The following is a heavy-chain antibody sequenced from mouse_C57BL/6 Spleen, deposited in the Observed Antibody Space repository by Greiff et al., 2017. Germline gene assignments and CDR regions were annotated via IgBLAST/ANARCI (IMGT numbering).Heavy chain of an antibody. J-gene: IGHJ3*01. CDR2: IDPSDSYT. D-gene: IGHD4-1*01. Sequence: VQLQQPGAELVKPGASVKLSCKASGYTFTSYWMQWVKQRPGQGLEWIGEIDPSDSYTNYNQKFKGKATLTVDTSSSTAYMQLSSLTSEDSAVYYCARGGTGAWFAYWGQGTLVTVSA. CDR3: ARGGTGAWFAY. CDR1: GYTFTSYW. V-gene: IGHV1-50*01.